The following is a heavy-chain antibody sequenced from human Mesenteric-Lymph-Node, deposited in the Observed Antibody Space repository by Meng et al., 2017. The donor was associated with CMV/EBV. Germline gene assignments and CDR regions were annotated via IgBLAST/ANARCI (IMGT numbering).Heavy chain of an antibody. D-gene: IGHD6-19*01. CDR1: GGSTSSSSYY. CDR3: ARGYSSGWYLGIDY. Sequence: SETLSPTCTVSGGSTSSSSYYWGWIRQPPGKGLEWIGSIYYSGSTYYNPSLKSRVTISVDTSKNQFSLKLSSVTAADTAVYYCARGYSSGWYLGIDYWGQGTLVTVSS. CDR2: IYYSGST. J-gene: IGHJ4*02. V-gene: IGHV4-39*07.